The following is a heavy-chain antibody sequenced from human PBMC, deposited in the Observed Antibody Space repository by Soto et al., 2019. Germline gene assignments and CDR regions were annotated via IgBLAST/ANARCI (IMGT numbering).Heavy chain of an antibody. J-gene: IGHJ6*02. D-gene: IGHD6-6*01. CDR3: ARRNGGSSSASYSYYYYGMDV. CDR2: IIPIFGTA. Sequence: SVKVSCKASGGTFSSYAISWVRQAPGQGLEWMGGIIPIFGTANYAQKFQGRVTITADESTSTAYMELSSLRSEDTAVYYCARRNGGSSSASYSYYYYGMDVWGQGTTVTVSS. CDR1: GGTFSSYA. V-gene: IGHV1-69*13.